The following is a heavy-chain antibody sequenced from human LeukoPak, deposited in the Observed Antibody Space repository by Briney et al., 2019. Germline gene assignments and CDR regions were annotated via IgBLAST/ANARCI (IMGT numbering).Heavy chain of an antibody. J-gene: IGHJ4*02. D-gene: IGHD3-3*01. CDR2: ISGSGGST. CDR1: GFTFSSYA. Sequence: GGSLRLSCVASGFTFSSYAMSWVRQAPGKGLEWVSAISGSGGSTYYADSVKGRFTISRDNSKNTLYLQMNSLRAEDTAVYYCAKGYGGTYYDFWSGYYSGGLDYWGQGTLVTVSS. CDR3: AKGYGGTYYDFWSGYYSGGLDY. V-gene: IGHV3-23*01.